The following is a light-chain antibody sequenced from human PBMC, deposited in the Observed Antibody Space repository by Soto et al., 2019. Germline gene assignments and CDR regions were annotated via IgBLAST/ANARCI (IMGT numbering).Light chain of an antibody. CDR2: GNS. CDR1: SSSIGAGYD. V-gene: IGLV1-40*01. Sequence: QSVLTQPPSVSGAPGQTFTISCTGSSSSIGAGYDVHGYQQRPGTAPKLLIFGNSNRPSGVPDRFSGSKSGTSASLTITRLQAEDEGDYYYQSYVSTRSDRYVFGYGTKLTVL. J-gene: IGLJ1*01. CDR3: QSYVSTRSDRYV.